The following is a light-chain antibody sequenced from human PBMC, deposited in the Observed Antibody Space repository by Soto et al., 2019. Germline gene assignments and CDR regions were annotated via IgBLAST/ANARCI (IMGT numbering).Light chain of an antibody. CDR1: QSVSSN. Sequence: EIVLTQSPATLSLSPGERATLSCRASQSVSSNLAWYQQKPGQAPRLLIYGASTRATGIPARFSGSGSGTEFTLTISSLQSEDFAVYYCQQYNNWRETFGQGTKVDI. CDR2: GAS. V-gene: IGKV3-15*01. J-gene: IGKJ1*01. CDR3: QQYNNWRET.